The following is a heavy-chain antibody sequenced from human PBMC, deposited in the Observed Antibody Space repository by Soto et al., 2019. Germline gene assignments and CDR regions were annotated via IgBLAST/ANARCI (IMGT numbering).Heavy chain of an antibody. D-gene: IGHD5-12*01. CDR3: VKSEYSGYDGRAFDI. J-gene: IGHJ3*02. Sequence: SETLSLTCTVSGAPISSISYYWGWIRQPPGKGLEWIGSVYYSGRTYDNPSLKSRVTMSVDTSKNQYSLKLNSVSAADTAVYYCVKSEYSGYDGRAFDIWGQGTMVTVSS. CDR1: GAPISSISYY. V-gene: IGHV4-39*01. CDR2: VYYSGRT.